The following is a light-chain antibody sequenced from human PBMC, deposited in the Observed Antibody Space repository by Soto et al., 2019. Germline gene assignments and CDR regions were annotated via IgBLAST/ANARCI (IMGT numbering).Light chain of an antibody. CDR1: QSVGSH. Sequence: EIVLTQSPATLSLSPGERATLSCRASQSVGSHLTWYQQKPGQPPRLLIYDTFSRATGIPDRFSGRGSGTDFTLTISSLDPEDFAVYYCQQRSTWPPEFTFGPGTKVDIK. J-gene: IGKJ3*01. V-gene: IGKV3-11*01. CDR3: QQRSTWPPEFT. CDR2: DTF.